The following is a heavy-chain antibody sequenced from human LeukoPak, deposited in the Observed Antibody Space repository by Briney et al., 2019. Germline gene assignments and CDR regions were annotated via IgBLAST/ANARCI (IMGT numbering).Heavy chain of an antibody. V-gene: IGHV1-2*02. CDR3: ARDVYEVLWFGELLPTGHYYGMDV. CDR2: INPNSGGT. CDR1: GYTFTGYY. Sequence: VASVKVSCKASGYTFTGYYMHWVRQAPGQGLEWMGWINPNSGGTNYAQKFQGRVTMTRDTSISTAYMELSRLRSDDTAVYYCARDVYEVLWFGELLPTGHYYGMDVWGQGTTVTVSS. D-gene: IGHD3-10*01. J-gene: IGHJ6*02.